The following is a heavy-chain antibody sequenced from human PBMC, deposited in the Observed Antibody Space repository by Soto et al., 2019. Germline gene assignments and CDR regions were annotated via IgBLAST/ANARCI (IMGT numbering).Heavy chain of an antibody. CDR2: VSYDGGNK. CDR3: EKEEARRVTVHVFDY. Sequence: GTGLGWVALVSYDGGNKYYADSKKGRFTISRDNSKNTLKLHMNRMRLEDTAVFFFEKEEARRVTVHVFDYWGKGSLVTVSS. V-gene: IGHV3-30-3*02. J-gene: IGHJ4*02. D-gene: IGHD3-9*01.